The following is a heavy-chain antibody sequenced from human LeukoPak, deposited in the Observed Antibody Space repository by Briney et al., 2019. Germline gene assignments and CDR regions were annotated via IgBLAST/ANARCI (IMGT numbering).Heavy chain of an antibody. CDR1: GFTFSSYG. Sequence: GRSLRLSCAASGFTFSSYGMHWVRQAPGKGLEWVAVISYDGSNKYYADSVKGRFTISRDNSKNTLYLQMNSLRAEDTAVYYCAKDRSALLWFGEVDYWGQGTLVTVSS. CDR3: AKDRSALLWFGEVDY. D-gene: IGHD3-10*01. J-gene: IGHJ4*02. CDR2: ISYDGSNK. V-gene: IGHV3-30*18.